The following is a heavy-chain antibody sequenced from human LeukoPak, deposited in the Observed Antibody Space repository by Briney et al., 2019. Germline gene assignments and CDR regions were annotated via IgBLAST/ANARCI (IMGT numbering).Heavy chain of an antibody. D-gene: IGHD3-9*01. CDR1: GFTFSSYE. Sequence: PGGSLRLSCAASGFTFSSYEMNWVRQAPGKGLEWVSSISSSSSYIYYADSVKGRFTISRDNAKNSLYLQMNSLRAEDTAVYYCARDACQPYDILTGYTDGGGDYWGQGTLVTVSS. CDR3: ARDACQPYDILTGYTDGGGDY. V-gene: IGHV3-21*01. J-gene: IGHJ4*02. CDR2: ISSSSSYI.